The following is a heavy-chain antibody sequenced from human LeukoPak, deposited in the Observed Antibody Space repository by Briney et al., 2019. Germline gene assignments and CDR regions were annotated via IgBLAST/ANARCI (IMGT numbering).Heavy chain of an antibody. Sequence: GGSLRLSCVASGFNFGYYWMTWVRQAPGKGLEWVANIKQDGSENYYLDSVKGRFTISRDNAQNSVYLQMNSLRGDDTAIYYCARLSPVYDPTIYRPFDYWGQGTLVTVSS. CDR2: IKQDGSEN. CDR1: GFNFGYYW. J-gene: IGHJ4*02. D-gene: IGHD3-16*01. V-gene: IGHV3-7*01. CDR3: ARLSPVYDPTIYRPFDY.